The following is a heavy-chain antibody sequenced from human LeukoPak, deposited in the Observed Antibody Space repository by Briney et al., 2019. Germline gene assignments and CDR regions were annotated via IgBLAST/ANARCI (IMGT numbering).Heavy chain of an antibody. V-gene: IGHV4-30-4*07. Sequence: PSETLSLTCAVSGGSISSGGYSWSWIRQPPGKGLEWIGYIYYSGSTYYNPSLKSRVTISVDTSKNQFSLKLSSVTAADTAVYYCAFSSSVVSPDWFDPWGQGILVTVSS. CDR1: GGSISSGGYS. D-gene: IGHD2-15*01. CDR3: AFSSSVVSPDWFDP. J-gene: IGHJ5*02. CDR2: IYYSGST.